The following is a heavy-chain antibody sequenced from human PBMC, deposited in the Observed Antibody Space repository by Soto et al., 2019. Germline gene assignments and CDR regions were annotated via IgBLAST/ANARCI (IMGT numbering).Heavy chain of an antibody. D-gene: IGHD6-19*01. Sequence: EVQLLESGGGLVQPGGSLRLSCAASGFTFSSYAMNWVRQAPGKGLGRVSVISGSGGSTYYADSVKGRFTFSRDNSKNTLYLQMNSLRAEDTAVYYCARRSSGWYFDYWGQGTLATVSS. CDR2: ISGSGGST. J-gene: IGHJ4*02. CDR1: GFTFSSYA. CDR3: ARRSSGWYFDY. V-gene: IGHV3-23*01.